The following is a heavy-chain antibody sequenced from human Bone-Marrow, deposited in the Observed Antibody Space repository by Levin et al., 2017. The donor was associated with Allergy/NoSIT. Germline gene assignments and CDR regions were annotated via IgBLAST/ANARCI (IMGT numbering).Heavy chain of an antibody. V-gene: IGHV3-30*18. CDR3: AKAGGKSYTPFDP. J-gene: IGHJ5*02. Sequence: GGSLRLSCAASGFTFRNYGMHWVRQAPGKGLEWVAVISNDGNNKFYADSVKGRSTISRDNSKNTMSLQMDSLRTDDTAVYYCAKAGGKSYTPFDPWGQGTLVIVSS. CDR2: ISNDGNNK. CDR1: GFTFRNYG. D-gene: IGHD3-16*02.